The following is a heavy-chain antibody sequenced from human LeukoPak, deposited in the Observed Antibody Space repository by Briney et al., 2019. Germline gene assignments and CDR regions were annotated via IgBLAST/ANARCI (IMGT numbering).Heavy chain of an antibody. Sequence: PGGSLRLSWAASGFTFSSYAMSWVRQAPGKGLEWVSAISGSGGSTYYADSVKGRFTISRDNSKNTLYLQMNSLRAEDTAVYYCAKDGSYYDFGYFDYWGQGTLVTVSS. J-gene: IGHJ4*02. CDR2: ISGSGGST. D-gene: IGHD1-26*01. CDR3: AKDGSYYDFGYFDY. V-gene: IGHV3-23*01. CDR1: GFTFSSYA.